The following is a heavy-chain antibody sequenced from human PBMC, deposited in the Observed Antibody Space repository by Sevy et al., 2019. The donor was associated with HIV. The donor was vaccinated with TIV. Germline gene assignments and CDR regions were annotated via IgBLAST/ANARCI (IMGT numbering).Heavy chain of an antibody. V-gene: IGHV3-48*03. J-gene: IGHJ4*02. CDR2: INRTSESI. D-gene: IGHD1-1*01. Sequence: GGSLRLSCVVSGLSLKDFEMNWVRQTPGKGLEWLSYINRTSESIYYADSVKGRFTISRDNAKNSPYLQMNNLRAEDTALYHCAAGTIDYWGQGTLVTVSS. CDR3: AAGTIDY. CDR1: GLSLKDFE.